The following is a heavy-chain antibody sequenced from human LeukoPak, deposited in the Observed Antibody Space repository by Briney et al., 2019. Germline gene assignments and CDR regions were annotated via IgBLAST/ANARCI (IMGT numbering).Heavy chain of an antibody. Sequence: GESLKISCKGSGYNFTIYWIGWVRQMPGKGLEWMGIIYPGDSDTRYSPSFQGQVTISADKSISTAYLQWSGLKASDTAMYYCARQGGSWPNYFDYWGQGTLVTVSS. CDR2: IYPGDSDT. CDR1: GYNFTIYW. D-gene: IGHD2-15*01. J-gene: IGHJ4*02. V-gene: IGHV5-51*01. CDR3: ARQGGSWPNYFDY.